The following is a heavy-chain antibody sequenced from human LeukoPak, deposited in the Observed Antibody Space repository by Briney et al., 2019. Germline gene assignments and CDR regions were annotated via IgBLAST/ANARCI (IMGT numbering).Heavy chain of an antibody. V-gene: IGHV1-3*01. J-gene: IGHJ4*02. CDR1: GYTFTSYP. CDR2: INAGDGDT. Sequence: GASVKVSCKASGYTFTSYPMHWVRQAPGQRLEWMGWINAGDGDTKYSQKFQGRVTITRDTSASTAYMELSSLRSEDTAVYYCARDLYDSSGYQTALGYWGQGTLVTVSS. CDR3: ARDLYDSSGYQTALGY. D-gene: IGHD3-22*01.